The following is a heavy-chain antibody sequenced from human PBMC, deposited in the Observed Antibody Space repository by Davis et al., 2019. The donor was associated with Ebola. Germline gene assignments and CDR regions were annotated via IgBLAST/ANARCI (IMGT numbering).Heavy chain of an antibody. CDR2: IYHSGST. D-gene: IGHD3-22*01. CDR3: VRHYHDSGGSFSDY. Sequence: PSETLSLTCTVSGGSMRTYYWTWIRQPPGKGLEWIGNIYHSGSTNYNPSLKSRVTMSVDTSKNQFSLNLSSVTAADTAVYYCVRHYHDSGGSFSDYWGQGTLVTVSS. J-gene: IGHJ4*02. CDR1: GGSMRTYY. V-gene: IGHV4-59*08.